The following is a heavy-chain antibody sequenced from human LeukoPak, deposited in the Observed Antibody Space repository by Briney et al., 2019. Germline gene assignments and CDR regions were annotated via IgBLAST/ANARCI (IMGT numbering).Heavy chain of an antibody. CDR3: ATTLHIVAVTWHAFDI. CDR1: GYTFTGYY. D-gene: IGHD2-21*02. Sequence: ASVKVSCKASGYTFTGYYIHWVRQAPGQGLEWMGWINPNSGGTNYAPKFQGRVTMTRDTSISTAYMELSRLTFDDTTIYYCATTLHIVAVTWHAFDIWGQGTMVTVSS. V-gene: IGHV1-2*02. J-gene: IGHJ3*02. CDR2: INPNSGGT.